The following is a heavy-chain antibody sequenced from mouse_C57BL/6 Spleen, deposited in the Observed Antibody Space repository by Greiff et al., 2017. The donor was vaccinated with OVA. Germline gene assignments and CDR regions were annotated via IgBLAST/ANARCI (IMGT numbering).Heavy chain of an antibody. CDR3: ARPVTTVVASFDY. CDR1: GFTFSSYG. J-gene: IGHJ2*01. CDR2: ISSGGSYT. Sequence: EVQLVESGGDLVKPGGSLKLSCAASGFTFSSYGMSWVRQTPDKRLEWVATISSGGSYTYYPDSVKGRFTISRDNAKNTLYLQMSSLKSEDTAMXYCARPVTTVVASFDYWGQGTTLTVSS. D-gene: IGHD1-1*01. V-gene: IGHV5-6*01.